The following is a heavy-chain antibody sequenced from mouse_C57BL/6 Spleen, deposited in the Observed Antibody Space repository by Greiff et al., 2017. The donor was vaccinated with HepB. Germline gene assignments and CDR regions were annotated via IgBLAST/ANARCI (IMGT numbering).Heavy chain of an antibody. J-gene: IGHJ4*01. D-gene: IGHD2-5*01. V-gene: IGHV1-50*01. CDR1: GYTFTSYW. CDR2: IDPSDSYT. CDR3: AVSNYIYAMDY. Sequence: QVHVKQPGAELVKPGASVKLSCKASGYTFTSYWMQWVKQRPGQGLEWIGEIDPSDSYTNYNQKFKGKATLTVDTSSSTAYMQLSSLTSEDSAVYYCAVSNYIYAMDYWGQGTSVTVSS.